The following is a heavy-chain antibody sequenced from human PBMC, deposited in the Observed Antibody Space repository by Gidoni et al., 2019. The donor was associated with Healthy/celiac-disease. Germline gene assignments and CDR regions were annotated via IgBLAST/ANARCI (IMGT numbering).Heavy chain of an antibody. V-gene: IGHV2-26*01. CDR2: IFSNDEK. CDR3: ARILISPLLKSCCYTDY. CDR1: GFSLSNARMG. D-gene: IGHD2-2*02. Sequence: QVTLKESGPVLVKPTETLTLTCTVSGFSLSNARMGVSWIRQPPGKALEWLAHIFSNDEKSYSTSLKSRLTISKDTSKSQVVLTMTNMDPVDTATYYCARILISPLLKSCCYTDYWGPGTLVTVSS. J-gene: IGHJ4*01.